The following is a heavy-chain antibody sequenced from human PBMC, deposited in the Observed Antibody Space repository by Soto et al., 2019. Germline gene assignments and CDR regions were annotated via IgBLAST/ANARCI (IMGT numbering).Heavy chain of an antibody. J-gene: IGHJ6*02. Sequence: PSETLSPPRTVSGGSINSGDYYWSWIRPPPGKGLEWIGYIYYSGSTYYNPSLKSRVTISVDTSKNQFSLKLSSVTAADTAVYYCAREGLEYSSSGYYYYGMDVWGQGTTVTVSS. V-gene: IGHV4-30-4*01. CDR3: AREGLEYSSSGYYYYGMDV. CDR1: GGSINSGDYY. D-gene: IGHD6-6*01. CDR2: IYYSGST.